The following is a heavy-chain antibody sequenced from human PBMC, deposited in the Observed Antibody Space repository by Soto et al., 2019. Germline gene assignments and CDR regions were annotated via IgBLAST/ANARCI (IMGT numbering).Heavy chain of an antibody. V-gene: IGHV2-5*02. D-gene: IGHD2-21*02. CDR1: GFSLSTSGVG. J-gene: IGHJ6*02. CDR3: AHSRCGGDCLQSYSSHYYYGMDV. CDR2: IYWDDDK. Sequence: QITLKESGPTLVRPTQTLTLTFTFSGFSLSTSGVGVGWIRQPPGKALEWLALIYWDDDKRYSPSLKSRLTITKDTSKNQVVLTMTNMDPVDTATYYCAHSRCGGDCLQSYSSHYYYGMDVWGHGTTVTVS.